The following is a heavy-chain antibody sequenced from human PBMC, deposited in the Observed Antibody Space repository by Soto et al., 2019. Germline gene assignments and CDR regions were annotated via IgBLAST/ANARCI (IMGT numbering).Heavy chain of an antibody. D-gene: IGHD5-18*01. CDR3: ARDNGYSHGHGMDV. CDR1: GFTFSSYT. V-gene: IGHV3-30-3*01. Sequence: GGSLRLSCAASGFTFSSYTIHWVRQAPGKGLEWVALISYDGGNKYYADSVKGGFTISRDNSKNTLYLQMNSLRAEDTAVYYCARDNGYSHGHGMDVWGQGTTVTAP. J-gene: IGHJ6*02. CDR2: ISYDGGNK.